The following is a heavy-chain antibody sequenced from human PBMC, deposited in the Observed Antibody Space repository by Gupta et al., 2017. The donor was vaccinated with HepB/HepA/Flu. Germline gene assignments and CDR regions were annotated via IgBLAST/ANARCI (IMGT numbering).Heavy chain of an antibody. J-gene: IGHJ5*02. CDR1: GGSFSGYY. V-gene: IGHV4-34*01. CDR3: ARCRRGRFDP. CDR2: INHSGST. D-gene: IGHD3-10*01. Sequence: QVQLQQWGAGLLKPSETLSLTCAVYGGSFSGYYWSWIRQPPGKGLEWIGEINHSGSTNYNPSLKSRVTISVDTSKNQFSLKLSSVTAADTAVYYCARCRRGRFDPWGQGTLVTVSS.